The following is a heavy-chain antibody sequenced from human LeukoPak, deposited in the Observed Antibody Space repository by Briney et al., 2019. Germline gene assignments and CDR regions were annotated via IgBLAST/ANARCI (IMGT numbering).Heavy chain of an antibody. J-gene: IGHJ4*02. CDR3: AKHVSNYGGIEY. CDR1: GFTFSGYA. Sequence: QSGGSLRLSCAASGFTFSGYAMSWVRQAPGEGLEWVSAISISGGSTYYADSVKGRFTISRDNSKNTLSLQMNSLRAEDTAVYYCAKHVSNYGGIEYWAQGTLVTVSS. V-gene: IGHV3-23*01. CDR2: ISISGGST. D-gene: IGHD4-23*01.